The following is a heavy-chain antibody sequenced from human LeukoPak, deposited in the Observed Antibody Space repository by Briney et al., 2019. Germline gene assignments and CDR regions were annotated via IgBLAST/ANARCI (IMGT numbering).Heavy chain of an antibody. D-gene: IGHD6-19*01. J-gene: IGHJ4*02. CDR3: ARSHGYGSGWYHLDY. CDR1: GYTLSCYY. V-gene: IGHV1-2*02. CDR2: INPDSGGT. Sequence: ASVKVSCKASGYTLSCYYMHWVRQAPGQGLEWMGWINPDSGGTNYAQKFQGRVTMTRDTSISTAYMELSRLRSDDTAVYYCARSHGYGSGWYHLDYWGQGTLVTVSS.